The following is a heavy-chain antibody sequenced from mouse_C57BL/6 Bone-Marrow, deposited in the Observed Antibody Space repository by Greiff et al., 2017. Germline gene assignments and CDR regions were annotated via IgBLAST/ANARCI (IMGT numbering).Heavy chain of an antibody. V-gene: IGHV6-3*01. J-gene: IGHJ1*03. CDR2: IRLKSDNYAT. Sequence: EVKLQESGGGLVQPGGSMKLSCVASGFTFSNYWMNWVRQSPEKGLEWVAQIRLKSDNYATHYAESVKGRFTISRDDSKSSVYLQMNNLRAEDTGIYYCTGGTTVAHWYFDVWGTGTTVTVSS. D-gene: IGHD1-1*01. CDR3: TGGTTVAHWYFDV. CDR1: GFTFSNYW.